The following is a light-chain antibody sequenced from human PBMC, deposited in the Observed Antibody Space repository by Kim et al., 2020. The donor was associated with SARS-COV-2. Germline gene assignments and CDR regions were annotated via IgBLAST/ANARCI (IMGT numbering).Light chain of an antibody. CDR2: RNN. Sequence: SQTATRTCTGNNDNVGRQGAAWLQQHQGHPPKVLSDRNNNRRSGISERFSASRSGNTASLIITGLQSEDEADYYCSAWDISLNAVVFGGGTQLTVL. CDR3: SAWDISLNAVV. V-gene: IGLV10-54*01. CDR1: NDNVGRQG. J-gene: IGLJ3*02.